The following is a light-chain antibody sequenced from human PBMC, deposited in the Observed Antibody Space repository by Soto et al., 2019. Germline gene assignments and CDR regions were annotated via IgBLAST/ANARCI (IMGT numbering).Light chain of an antibody. J-gene: IGKJ1*01. V-gene: IGKV1-17*01. Sequence: DIQVTQSPSSLSGSIGDRVSITGQASLDIGKDLDGYQQKPGKAPTRLLYHTSTLQSGVPSRFSGAGSGAEFTLTIIGLQSEDFATYFCIQHKSYPWTFGQGTKVDIK. CDR1: LDIGKD. CDR3: IQHKSYPWT. CDR2: HTS.